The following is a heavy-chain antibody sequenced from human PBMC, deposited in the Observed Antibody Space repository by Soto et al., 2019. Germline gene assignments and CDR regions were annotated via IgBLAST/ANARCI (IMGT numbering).Heavy chain of an antibody. J-gene: IGHJ2*01. CDR3: ARDFDWYLDD. V-gene: IGHV3-74*03. D-gene: IGHD3-3*01. Sequence: VESGGGVLQSGGSLRLSCAASGFTARNFWMHWVRQAPGEGLVWVARINGDGSSRTYADSLKGRVTISRDNDKNMVFLDMKRLRGEDSALYYCARDFDWYLDDWGRGTLVTVSS. CDR2: INGDGSSR. CDR1: GFTARNFW.